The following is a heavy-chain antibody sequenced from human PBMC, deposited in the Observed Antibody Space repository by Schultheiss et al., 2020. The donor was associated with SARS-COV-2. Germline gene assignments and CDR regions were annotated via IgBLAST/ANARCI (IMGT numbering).Heavy chain of an antibody. D-gene: IGHD4-17*01. J-gene: IGHJ4*02. Sequence: GGSLRLSCAASGFIFSDYYMNWVRQAPGKGLEWVSSISSSSSYIYYADSVKGRFTTSRDNAKNSLSLQMNSLRAEDTAVYYCARGFGSTTAHFDDWGQGTLVTVSS. CDR3: ARGFGSTTAHFDD. CDR2: ISSSSSYI. V-gene: IGHV3-21*01. CDR1: GFIFSDYY.